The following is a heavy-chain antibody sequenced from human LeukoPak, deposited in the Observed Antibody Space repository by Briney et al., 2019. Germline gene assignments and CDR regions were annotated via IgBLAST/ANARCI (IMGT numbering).Heavy chain of an antibody. CDR2: IQNSART. CDR3: ATDYSNFYGMDV. V-gene: IGHV4-61*01. Sequence: SETLSLTCTVSGGSVDSGSYFWSWIRQPPGKGLEWIGYIQNSARTNYNPSLESRVTISVDSSKDQFSLRLSSVTAADTAVYYCATDYSNFYGMDVWGQGTTVTVSS. D-gene: IGHD4-11*01. CDR1: GGSVDSGSYF. J-gene: IGHJ6*02.